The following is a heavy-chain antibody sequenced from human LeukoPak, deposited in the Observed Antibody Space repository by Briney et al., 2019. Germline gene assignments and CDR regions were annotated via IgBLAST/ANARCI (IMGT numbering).Heavy chain of an antibody. D-gene: IGHD3-16*02. V-gene: IGHV1-69*06. CDR1: GGTFSSYA. CDR3: ASGDYDYVWGSYRDVDY. J-gene: IGHJ4*02. CDR2: IIPIFGTA. Sequence: ASVKVSCKASGGTFSSYAISWVRQAPGQGLEWMGGIIPIFGTANYAQKLRGRVTITADKSTSTAYMELSSLRSEDTAVYYCASGDYDYVWGSYRDVDYWGQGTLVTVSS.